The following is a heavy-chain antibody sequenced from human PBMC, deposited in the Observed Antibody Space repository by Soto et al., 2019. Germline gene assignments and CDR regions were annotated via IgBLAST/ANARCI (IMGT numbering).Heavy chain of an antibody. Sequence: SETLSLTCTVSGGSVSSGSYYWSWIRQPPGKGLEWIGYIYYSGSTNYNPSLKSRVTISVDTSKNQFSLKLSSVTAADTAVYYCARVPYDSSGYYPDNWGQGTLVTVSS. D-gene: IGHD3-22*01. CDR3: ARVPYDSSGYYPDN. J-gene: IGHJ4*02. CDR1: GGSVSSGSYY. V-gene: IGHV4-61*01. CDR2: IYYSGST.